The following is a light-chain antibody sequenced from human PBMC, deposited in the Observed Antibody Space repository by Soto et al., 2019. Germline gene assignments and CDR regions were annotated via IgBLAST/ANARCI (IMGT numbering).Light chain of an antibody. CDR1: SSNIGNHL. J-gene: IGLJ3*02. V-gene: IGLV1-44*01. CDR3: ASWDDRLNGPV. CDR2: SNY. Sequence: QSVLTQPPSASATPGQRVTISCSGDSSNIGNHLVNWYQQLPGTAPKLLIYSNYQRPLGVPDRFSGSKSDTSASLAVSGLHSEDEAHYYCASWDDRLNGPVFGGGTQLTVL.